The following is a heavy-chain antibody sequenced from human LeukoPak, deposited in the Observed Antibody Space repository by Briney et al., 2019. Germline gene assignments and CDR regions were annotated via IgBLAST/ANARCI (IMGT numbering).Heavy chain of an antibody. CDR3: ARVSSNTVTTLQYFDY. CDR1: GFTFSSYW. J-gene: IGHJ4*02. V-gene: IGHV3-74*01. CDR2: INSDGSST. D-gene: IGHD4-17*01. Sequence: PGGSLRLSCAASGFTFSSYWMHWVRQAPGKGLVWVSRINSDGSSTSYADSVKGRFTISRDNAKNSLYLQMNSLRAEDTAVYYCARVSSNTVTTLQYFDYWGQGTLVTVSS.